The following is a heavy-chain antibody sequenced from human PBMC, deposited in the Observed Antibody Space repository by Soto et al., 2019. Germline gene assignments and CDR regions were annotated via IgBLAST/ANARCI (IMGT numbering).Heavy chain of an antibody. V-gene: IGHV3-74*01. Sequence: VHLVESGGGLVQPGGSLRLSCAASGFNFSNHWMHWVRQRPGAGLVWVSRITSVGKITAYAESVKGRFAISRDNAKNTLYRQTNGLTAEDTAVYYCARESGDWPLTWFDPWGQGTLVTVSS. D-gene: IGHD2-21*02. CDR3: ARESGDWPLTWFDP. CDR2: ITSVGKIT. J-gene: IGHJ5*02. CDR1: GFNFSNHW.